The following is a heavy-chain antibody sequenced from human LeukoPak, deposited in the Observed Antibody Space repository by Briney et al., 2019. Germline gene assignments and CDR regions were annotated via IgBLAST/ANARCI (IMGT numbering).Heavy chain of an antibody. J-gene: IGHJ4*02. CDR1: GFAFRNVW. CDR2: SKSQSDGETV. V-gene: IGHV3-15*01. Sequence: GGSLRLSCAASGFAFRNVWMNWVRQAPGKGLEWVGRSKSQSDGETVPQIGPGRGRFTISRDDSKNTLYLQMDSLRSEDTAIYCCTTRVVTTNDYWGQGTLVTVSS. D-gene: IGHD2-21*02. CDR3: TTRVVTTNDY.